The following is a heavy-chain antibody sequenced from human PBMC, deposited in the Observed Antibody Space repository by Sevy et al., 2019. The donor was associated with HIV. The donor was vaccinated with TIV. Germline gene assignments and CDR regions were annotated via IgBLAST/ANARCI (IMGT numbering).Heavy chain of an antibody. CDR3: VRTAGLTGSYEY. V-gene: IGHV3-30-3*01. CDR2: ISFNGNHE. Sequence: GGALRLSCAASGFTFTNFPMHWVRQAPGRGLEWVAIISFNGNHEFYADSVKGGFTISRDNSKSALYLEMTGLRREDTAVDYCVRTAGLTGSYEYWGQGTEVTVSS. CDR1: GFTFTNFP. D-gene: IGHD3-9*01. J-gene: IGHJ4*02.